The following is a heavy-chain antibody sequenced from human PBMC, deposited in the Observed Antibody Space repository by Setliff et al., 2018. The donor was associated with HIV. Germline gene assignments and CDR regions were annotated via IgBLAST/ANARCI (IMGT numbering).Heavy chain of an antibody. V-gene: IGHV1-69*13. CDR3: ATSPRGTYYDILSGRPRGWFDP. Sequence: SVKVSCKASGGTFSSYAITWVRQAPGQGPEWMGGIIPIYGTPNYAQRFQGRVTITAAESTSTAYMDLSSLTSDDTAVYYCATSPRGTYYDILSGRPRGWFDPWGQGTLVTVSS. D-gene: IGHD3-9*01. CDR2: IIPIYGTP. J-gene: IGHJ5*02. CDR1: GGTFSSYA.